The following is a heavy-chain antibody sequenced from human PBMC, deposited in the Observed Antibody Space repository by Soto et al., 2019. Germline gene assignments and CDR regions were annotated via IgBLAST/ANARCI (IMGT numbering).Heavy chain of an antibody. Sequence: PGESLKISCKGSGYSFTSYWISWVRQMPGKGLEWMGRIDPSDSYTNYSPSFQGHVTISADKSISTAYLQWSSLKASDTAMYYCARRWCSGGSCYSDYYYGMDVWGQGTTVTVSS. V-gene: IGHV5-10-1*01. CDR1: GYSFTSYW. CDR2: IDPSDSYT. D-gene: IGHD2-15*01. CDR3: ARRWCSGGSCYSDYYYGMDV. J-gene: IGHJ6*02.